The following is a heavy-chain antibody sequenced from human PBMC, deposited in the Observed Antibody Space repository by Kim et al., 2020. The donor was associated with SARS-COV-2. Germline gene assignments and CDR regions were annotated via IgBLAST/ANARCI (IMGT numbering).Heavy chain of an antibody. CDR3: AARRSGYYFDY. CDR2: ITASGDNT. J-gene: IGHJ4*02. D-gene: IGHD2-15*01. Sequence: GGSLRLSCAASGITFSNYAMTWVRQAPGKGLEWVSVITASGDNTYYADSVRGRFTISRDNSKNTHYLQMQSLRAEDTAVYYCAARRSGYYFDYWGQGALVTVSS. V-gene: IGHV3-23*01. CDR1: GITFSNYA.